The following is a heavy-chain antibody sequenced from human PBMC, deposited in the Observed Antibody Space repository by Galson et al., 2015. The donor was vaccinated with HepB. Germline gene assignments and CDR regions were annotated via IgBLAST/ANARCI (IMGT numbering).Heavy chain of an antibody. V-gene: IGHV3-23*01. J-gene: IGHJ5*02. D-gene: IGHD4-17*01. CDR2: ISGSGGNT. CDR1: GFTFSSYA. Sequence: SLRLSCAASGFTFSSYAMSWVRQAPGKGLEWVSAISGSGGNTYYADYVKGRFTISRDNSKNTLYLQMNSLRAEDTAVYHCAKDGRPNGDYHWFDPWGQGTLVTISS. CDR3: AKDGRPNGDYHWFDP.